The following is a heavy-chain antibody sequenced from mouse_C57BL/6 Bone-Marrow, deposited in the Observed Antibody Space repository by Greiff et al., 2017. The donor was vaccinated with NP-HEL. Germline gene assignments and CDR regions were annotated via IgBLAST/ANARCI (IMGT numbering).Heavy chain of an antibody. V-gene: IGHV1-82*01. CDR1: GYAFSSSW. CDR3: APNWGFDY. CDR2: IYPGDGDT. Sequence: VQLQQSGPELVKPGASVKISCKASGYAFSSSWMNWVKQRPGKGLEWIGRIYPGDGDTNYNGKFKGKATLTADKSSSTAYMQLSSLTSEDSAVYFCAPNWGFDYWGQGTTLTVSS. J-gene: IGHJ2*01. D-gene: IGHD4-1*01.